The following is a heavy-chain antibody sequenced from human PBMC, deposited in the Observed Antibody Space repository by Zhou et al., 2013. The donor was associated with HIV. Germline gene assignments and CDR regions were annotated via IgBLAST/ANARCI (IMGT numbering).Heavy chain of an antibody. Sequence: EVQLVESGGGLVKPGGSLRLSCVASGITVSPYSMTWVRQAPGKGLEWIASISSSSFSTDYVDSVKGRFIVSRDNAQRSLYLQMNNLRVEDTGLYYCARVGGTYFDYWGQETLVTVSS. D-gene: IGHD3-16*01. J-gene: IGHJ4*02. CDR1: GITVSPYS. V-gene: IGHV3-21*03. CDR2: ISSSSFST. CDR3: ARVGGTYFDY.